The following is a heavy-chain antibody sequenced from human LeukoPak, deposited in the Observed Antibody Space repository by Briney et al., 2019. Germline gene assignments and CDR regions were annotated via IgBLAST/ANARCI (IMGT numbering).Heavy chain of an antibody. J-gene: IGHJ5*02. Sequence: PSETLSLTCTVSGGSLISSDTYYWGWIRQPPEKGLEWIGSAYYTGNTYYNPSLKSRVTISVDTSKRQFSLKLSSVTAADTAVYYCARLLMGLWWFDPWGQGTLVTVSS. CDR3: ARLLMGLWWFDP. CDR1: GGSLISSDTYY. D-gene: IGHD4/OR15-4a*01. V-gene: IGHV4-39*01. CDR2: AYYTGNT.